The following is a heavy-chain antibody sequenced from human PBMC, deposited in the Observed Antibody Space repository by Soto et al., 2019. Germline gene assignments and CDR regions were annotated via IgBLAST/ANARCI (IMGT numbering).Heavy chain of an antibody. CDR3: VRDLNYKFFFDL. CDR1: GFTFSTYA. D-gene: IGHD3-10*01. Sequence: EGQVVESGGDLVQPGDSLTISCAASGFTFSTYAMSWVRQAPGKGLEWVSGIHKTGTITFYADSVKGRFTICRDNSKNTLYLHMRSLRDGDTAVYYCVRDLNYKFFFDLWGQGTLVTVSS. CDR2: IHKTGTIT. V-gene: IGHV3-23*05. J-gene: IGHJ4*02.